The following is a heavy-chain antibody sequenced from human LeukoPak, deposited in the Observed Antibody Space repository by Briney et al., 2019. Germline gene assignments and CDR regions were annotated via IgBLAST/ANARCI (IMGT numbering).Heavy chain of an antibody. J-gene: IGHJ4*02. V-gene: IGHV3-74*01. D-gene: IGHD6-19*01. CDR2: TNYDGTHI. CDR1: RFTLSSYW. CDR3: AKGYPAGIAVAYFDY. Sequence: EMSLRLSCVASRFTLSSYWMNWVRQAPGKGLVWVARTNYDGTHIDYADSVKGRFIISRDNAKNTLYLQMNSLSAEDTAMYYCAKGYPAGIAVAYFDYWGQGTLVTVSS.